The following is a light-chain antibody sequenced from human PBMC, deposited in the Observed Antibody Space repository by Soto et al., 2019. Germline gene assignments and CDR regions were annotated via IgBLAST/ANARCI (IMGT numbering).Light chain of an antibody. CDR3: QQYYSTPFT. CDR2: WAS. CDR1: QSVLYSSNNKNY. J-gene: IGKJ3*01. V-gene: IGKV4-1*01. Sequence: DIVMTXSPDSLXXSLGERATIXXXXSQSVLYSSNNKNYLAWYQQKPGQPPKLLIYWASTRESGVPDRFSGSGSGTDFTLTISSLQAEDVAVYYCQQYYSTPFTFGPGTKVDIK.